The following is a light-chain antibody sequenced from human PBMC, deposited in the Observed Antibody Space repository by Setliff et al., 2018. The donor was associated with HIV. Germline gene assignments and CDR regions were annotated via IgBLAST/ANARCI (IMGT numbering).Light chain of an antibody. CDR3: SSFTTSSTFV. J-gene: IGLJ1*01. V-gene: IGLV2-14*03. CDR2: DVS. Sequence: QSVLTQPASVSGSPGQSITISCTGTSSGVGYYNYVAWFQQHPGKAPKLMIYDVSKWPSGASNRFSGSKSGNTASLTISGLQAEDEADYYCSSFTTSSTFVFGTGTKVTVL. CDR1: SSGVGYYNY.